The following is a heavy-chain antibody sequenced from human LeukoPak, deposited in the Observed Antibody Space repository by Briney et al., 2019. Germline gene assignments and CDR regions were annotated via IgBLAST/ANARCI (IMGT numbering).Heavy chain of an antibody. V-gene: IGHV3-30*01. CDR1: GFTFSSYA. J-gene: IGHJ3*02. Sequence: GGSLRLSCAASGFTFSSYAMHRVRQAPGKGLEWVAVISYDGSNKYYADSVKGRFTISRDNSKNTLYLQMNSLRAEDTAVYYCARAPDGFHAFDIWGQGTMVTVSS. CDR2: ISYDGSNK. CDR3: ARAPDGFHAFDI. D-gene: IGHD5-24*01.